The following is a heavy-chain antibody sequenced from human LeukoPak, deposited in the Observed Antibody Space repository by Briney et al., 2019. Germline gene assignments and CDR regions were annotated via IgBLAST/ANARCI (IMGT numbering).Heavy chain of an antibody. D-gene: IGHD1-26*01. CDR2: IYHSGST. V-gene: IGHV4-38-2*02. CDR1: GYSISSGYY. Sequence: SETLSLTCTVSGYSISSGYYWGWIRQPPGKGLEWIGSIYHSGSTYYNPSLKSRVTISVDTSKNQFSLGLSSVTAADTAVYYCARFNSGSYQHYFDYWGQETLVTVSS. CDR3: ARFNSGSYQHYFDY. J-gene: IGHJ4*02.